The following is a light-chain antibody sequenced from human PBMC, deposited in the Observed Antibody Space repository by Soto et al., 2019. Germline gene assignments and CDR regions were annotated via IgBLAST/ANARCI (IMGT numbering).Light chain of an antibody. CDR2: AAS. J-gene: IGKJ4*01. CDR1: QSISTY. V-gene: IGKV1-39*01. Sequence: DIQMTQSPSSLSASVGDSVTITCRASQSISTYLSWYQQKPGKAPSLLIYAASSLQSGVPSRFSASGSGTDFTLTISSLQPEDFATYYCQQSYGLPFTLGGGTKVDIK. CDR3: QQSYGLPFT.